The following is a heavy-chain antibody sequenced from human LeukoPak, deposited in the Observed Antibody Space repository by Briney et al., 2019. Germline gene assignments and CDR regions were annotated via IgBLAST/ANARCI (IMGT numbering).Heavy chain of an antibody. CDR2: ISGSSGST. Sequence: GGSLRLSCAASGFTFSRYAMSGVRRAPGRGRGGGLAISGSSGSTYYADSVKGRFTSSRDNSKNTLYLQMNSLRAEDTAVYYCAKYIYQLLWYHFDYWGQGTLVTVSS. CDR3: AKYIYQLLWYHFDY. D-gene: IGHD2-2*01. CDR1: GFTFSRYA. V-gene: IGHV3-23*01. J-gene: IGHJ4*02.